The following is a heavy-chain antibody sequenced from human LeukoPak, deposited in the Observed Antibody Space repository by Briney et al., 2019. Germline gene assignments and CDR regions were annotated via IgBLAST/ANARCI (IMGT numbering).Heavy chain of an antibody. CDR2: INPKIGDT. CDR3: VRDFWGTYDY. V-gene: IGHV1-2*06. J-gene: IGHJ4*02. Sequence: ASVKVSCKASGYSFTDFTDYHLHWVRQAPGQGLEWVGRINPKIGDTFYAQKFRGRVTITGDTSINTGYMELSSLTSDDTAMYYCVRDFWGTYDYWGQGTLFTVSS. D-gene: IGHD3-16*01. CDR1: GYSFTDFTDYH.